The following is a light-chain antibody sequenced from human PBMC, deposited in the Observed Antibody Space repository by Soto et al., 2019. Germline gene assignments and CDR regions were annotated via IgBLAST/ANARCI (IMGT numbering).Light chain of an antibody. J-gene: IGKJ4*01. CDR3: QQYYSAPLT. CDR2: AAS. CDR1: QSISSY. V-gene: IGKV1-39*01. Sequence: DIQMTQSPSSLSASVGDRVTITCRASQSISSYLNWYQQKPGKAPKLLIYAASSLQSGVPSRFSGSGSGTDLTLTISSLQAEDVEVYDGQQYYSAPLTFGGGTKVDIK.